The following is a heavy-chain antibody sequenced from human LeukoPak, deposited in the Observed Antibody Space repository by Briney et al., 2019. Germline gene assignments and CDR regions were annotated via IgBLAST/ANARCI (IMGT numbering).Heavy chain of an antibody. J-gene: IGHJ4*02. D-gene: IGHD6-13*01. Sequence: GGSLRLSCAASGFTFSSHSMNWVRQAPGKGLEWVSSISSSSSYIYYADSVKGRFTISRDNAKNSLYLQMNSLRAEDTAVYYCASGSSSWAYYFDYWGQGTLVTVSS. CDR2: ISSSSSYI. CDR3: ASGSSSWAYYFDY. CDR1: GFTFSSHS. V-gene: IGHV3-21*01.